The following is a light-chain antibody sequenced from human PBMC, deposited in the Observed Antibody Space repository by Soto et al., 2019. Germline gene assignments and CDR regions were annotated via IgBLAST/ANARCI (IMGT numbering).Light chain of an antibody. Sequence: EIVRTQSPGTLSVSPGERATLSCRASQSVSSKLAWYKQKPCQAPRLLFYGASIVATGIPARFSGSGSETEFTLSISSLQSEDFAVYYCQQYNNWPGTFGQGTKVEIK. CDR1: QSVSSK. J-gene: IGKJ1*01. CDR3: QQYNNWPGT. CDR2: GAS. V-gene: IGKV3-15*01.